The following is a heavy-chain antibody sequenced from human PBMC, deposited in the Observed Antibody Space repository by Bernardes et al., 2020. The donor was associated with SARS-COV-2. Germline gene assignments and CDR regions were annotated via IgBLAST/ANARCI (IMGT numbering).Heavy chain of an antibody. Sequence: SETLSLTCTVSGGSMSSSSYSWGWIRQPPGKGLEWIGTVYHSGTTYYHPSLKSRVTTSVDTSKSQFSLRLSSVTAADTAVYYCARVGPDYYYSPPGGYHFEYWGQGTLVTVSS. D-gene: IGHD3-22*01. J-gene: IGHJ4*02. CDR2: VYHSGTT. CDR3: ARVGPDYYYSPPGGYHFEY. V-gene: IGHV4-39*01. CDR1: GGSMSSSSYS.